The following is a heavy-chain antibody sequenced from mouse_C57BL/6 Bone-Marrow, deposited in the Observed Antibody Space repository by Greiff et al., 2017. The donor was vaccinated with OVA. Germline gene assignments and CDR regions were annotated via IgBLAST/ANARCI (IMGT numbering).Heavy chain of an antibody. Sequence: EVQGVESGGGLVKPGGSLKLSCAASGFTFSSYTMSWVRQTPEKRLEWVATISGGGGNTYYPDSVKGRFTISRDNAKNTLYLQMSSLRSEDTALYYCARRGHYGSSYYFDYWGQGTTLTVSS. V-gene: IGHV5-9*01. CDR2: ISGGGGNT. CDR1: GFTFSSYT. CDR3: ARRGHYGSSYYFDY. J-gene: IGHJ2*01. D-gene: IGHD1-1*01.